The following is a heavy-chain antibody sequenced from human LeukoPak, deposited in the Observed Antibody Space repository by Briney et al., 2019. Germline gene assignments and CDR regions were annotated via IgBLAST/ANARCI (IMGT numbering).Heavy chain of an antibody. CDR1: GGSISSHSW. J-gene: IGHJ4*02. CDR3: ASHVTVLGTRGFDY. V-gene: IGHV4-4*02. Sequence: PSGTLSLTCAVSGGSISSHSWWSWVRQPPGKGLEWIGEIYHGGATNYDPSLKSRVSMSVDKSKNHFSLNLDSVTAADMAVYYCASHVTVLGTRGFDYWGQGNLVTVSS. CDR2: IYHGGAT. D-gene: IGHD2/OR15-2a*01.